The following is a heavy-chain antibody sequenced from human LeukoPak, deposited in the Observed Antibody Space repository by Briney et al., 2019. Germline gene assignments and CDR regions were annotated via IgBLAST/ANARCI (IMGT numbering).Heavy chain of an antibody. CDR3: ARDGRPITMTDY. CDR1: GYTFSTYG. D-gene: IGHD3-3*01. Sequence: ASVKVSCKASGYTFSTYGISWVRQAPGQGLEWMGWISAYNGNTKYAEKVQDRVTMTTDTSTSTAYMELRSLRSDDTAVYYCARDGRPITMTDYWGQGTLVTVSS. J-gene: IGHJ4*02. V-gene: IGHV1-18*01. CDR2: ISAYNGNT.